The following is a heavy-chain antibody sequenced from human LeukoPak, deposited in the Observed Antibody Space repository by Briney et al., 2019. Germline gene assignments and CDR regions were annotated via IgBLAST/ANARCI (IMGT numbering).Heavy chain of an antibody. Sequence: SETLSLTCTVSGGSISSGGYFWSWIRQNPGKGLEWIGYIYHGGNTYYNPSLKSRVTISVDTSKNQFSLKLSSVTAADTAVYYCARGSAFDIWGQGTMVTVSS. J-gene: IGHJ3*02. V-gene: IGHV4-31*03. CDR2: IYHGGNT. CDR3: ARGSAFDI. CDR1: GGSISSGGYF.